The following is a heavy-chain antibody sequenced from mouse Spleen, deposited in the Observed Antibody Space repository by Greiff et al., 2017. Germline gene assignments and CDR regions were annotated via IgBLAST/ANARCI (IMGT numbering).Heavy chain of an antibody. CDR2: IWGDGST. J-gene: IGHJ2*01. D-gene: IGHD2-13*01. CDR1: GFSLTSYG. V-gene: IGHV2-3*01. Sequence: VKLVESGPGLVAPSQSLSITCTVSGFSLTSYGVSWVRQPPGKGLEWLGVIWGDGSTNYHSALKSRLSISKDNSKSQVFLKMNSLQTDDTARYYCARNGDWNFDYWGQGTTLTVSS. CDR3: ARNGDWNFDY.